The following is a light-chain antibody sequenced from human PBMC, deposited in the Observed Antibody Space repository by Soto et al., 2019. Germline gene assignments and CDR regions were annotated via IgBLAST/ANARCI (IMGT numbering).Light chain of an antibody. CDR3: CSHAAMYTIDVR. Sequence: QSALTQPRSVSGFPGQSVTISCTGTSSDVGGYNYVSWYQQHPGKAPKLMIYDVSERPSGVPDRFSGSKSGNTASLTISGLQAEDEADYYCCSHAAMYTIDVRFGGGTKLTVL. J-gene: IGLJ2*01. CDR2: DVS. CDR1: SSDVGGYNY. V-gene: IGLV2-11*01.